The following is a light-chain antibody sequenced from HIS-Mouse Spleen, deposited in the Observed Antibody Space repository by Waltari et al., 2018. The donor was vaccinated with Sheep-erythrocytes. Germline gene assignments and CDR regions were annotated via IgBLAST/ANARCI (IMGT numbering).Light chain of an antibody. CDR2: AFS. CDR1: RSNRGSNP. J-gene: IGLJ1*01. V-gene: IGLV1-44*01. Sequence: QSVLTQPPSASGTPGQRVTISCSGSRSNRGSNPVNWDQQLPGTAPKLMIYAFSKRPSGVPDRFSGSKSGNTASLTISGLQAEDEADYYCCSYAGSYNHVFATGTKVTVL. CDR3: CSYAGSYNHV.